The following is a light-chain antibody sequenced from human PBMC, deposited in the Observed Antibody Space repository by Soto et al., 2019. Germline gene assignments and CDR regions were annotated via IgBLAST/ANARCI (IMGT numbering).Light chain of an antibody. J-gene: IGKJ3*01. CDR3: HQYNSWPRGT. CDR1: QSVTSSY. Sequence: IVLTQSPGILSLSPGERATLSCRASQSVTSSYLAWYQQKPGQAPRLLIYGASTRATGIPVRFRGSGSGTEFTLTISSLQSEDSAVYYCHQYNSWPRGTFGPGTKVEIK. V-gene: IGKV3-15*01. CDR2: GAS.